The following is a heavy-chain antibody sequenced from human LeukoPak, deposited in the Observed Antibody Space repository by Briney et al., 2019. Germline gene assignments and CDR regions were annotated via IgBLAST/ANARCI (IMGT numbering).Heavy chain of an antibody. Sequence: SETLSLTCTVSGGSVSSTSFYWGWIRQPPGKGLKWIGTIYYSGNTYYNSSLKSRATISVDTSRNQFSLRLTSVTAADTAVYYCARLDGYTDYWGQGTLVTVSS. V-gene: IGHV4-39*01. CDR1: GGSVSSTSFY. D-gene: IGHD5-24*01. J-gene: IGHJ4*02. CDR3: ARLDGYTDY. CDR2: IYYSGNT.